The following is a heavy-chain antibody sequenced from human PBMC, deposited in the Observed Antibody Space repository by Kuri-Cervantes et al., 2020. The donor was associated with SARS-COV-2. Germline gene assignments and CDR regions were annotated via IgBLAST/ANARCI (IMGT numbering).Heavy chain of an antibody. D-gene: IGHD1-26*01. CDR2: ISSDGSNK. V-gene: IGHV3-30*18. CDR3: AKGGGPGSYIPLDY. Sequence: GESLKISCAASGFTFSSYGMHWVRQAPGKGLEWVAVISSDGSNKYYADSVKGRFTISRDNSKNTLYLQMNSLRAEDTAVYYCAKGGGPGSYIPLDYWGQGTLVTDSS. J-gene: IGHJ4*02. CDR1: GFTFSSYG.